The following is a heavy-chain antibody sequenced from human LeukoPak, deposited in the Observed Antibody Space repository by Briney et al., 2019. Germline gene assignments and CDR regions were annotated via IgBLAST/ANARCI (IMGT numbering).Heavy chain of an antibody. Sequence: SVKASCKASGGSFRCSTFAWVRQAPGRGLEWMGGIMPIFGTANYALEFQGRATITTDESTSTDYMELSSLRSEDTAMYYCARGPLHVALSSGSLKWLDPWGQGSLVTVSS. CDR1: GGSFRCST. J-gene: IGHJ5*02. D-gene: IGHD3-3*01. V-gene: IGHV1-69*05. CDR3: ARGPLHVALSSGSLKWLDP. CDR2: IMPIFGTA.